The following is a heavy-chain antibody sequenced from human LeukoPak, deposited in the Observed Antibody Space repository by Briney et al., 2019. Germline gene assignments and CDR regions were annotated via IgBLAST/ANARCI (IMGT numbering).Heavy chain of an antibody. V-gene: IGHV4-39*01. CDR2: AFYSGRA. D-gene: IGHD3-16*01. Sequence: SETLSLTCSVSGGSISSESYYWGWLRQSPGKGLEWIGNAFYSGRAYYNPSLKSRVTISVDTSKSQFSLKVTSAIAADTAVYYCAGSFGAATGSLDYWGQGILVTVSS. CDR1: GGSISSESYY. J-gene: IGHJ4*02. CDR3: AGSFGAATGSLDY.